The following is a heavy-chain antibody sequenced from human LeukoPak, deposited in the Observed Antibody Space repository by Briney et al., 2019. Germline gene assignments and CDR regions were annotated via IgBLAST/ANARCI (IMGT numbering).Heavy chain of an antibody. CDR1: GGSISSYY. CDR2: IYYSGST. CDR3: ARAPVDIVATLEGIGNAFDI. J-gene: IGHJ3*02. V-gene: IGHV4-59*01. D-gene: IGHD5-12*01. Sequence: SETLSLTCIVSGGSISSYYWSWIRQPPGKGLEWIGYIYYSGSTNYNPSLKSRVTISVDTSKNQFSLKLSSVTAADTAVYYCARAPVDIVATLEGIGNAFDIWGQGTMVTVSS.